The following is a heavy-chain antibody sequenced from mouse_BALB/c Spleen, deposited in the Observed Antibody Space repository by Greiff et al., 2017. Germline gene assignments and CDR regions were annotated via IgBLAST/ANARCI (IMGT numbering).Heavy chain of an antibody. Sequence: QVQLKESGAELARPGASVKLSCKASGYTFTSYWMQWVKQRPGQGLVWIGAIYPGDGDTRYTQKFKGKATLTADKSSSTAYMQLSSLASEDSAVYYCASGDYYYGNLFDYWGQGTTLTVSS. CDR1: GYTFTSYW. J-gene: IGHJ2*01. D-gene: IGHD1-1*01. V-gene: IGHV1-87*01. CDR2: IYPGDGDT. CDR3: ASGDYYYGNLFDY.